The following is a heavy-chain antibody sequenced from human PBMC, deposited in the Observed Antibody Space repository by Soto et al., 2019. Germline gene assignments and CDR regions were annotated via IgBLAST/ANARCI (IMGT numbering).Heavy chain of an antibody. J-gene: IGHJ6*02. D-gene: IGHD3-10*01. V-gene: IGHV4-30-4*01. CDR1: GGSISSGDYY. CDR3: ARDKIWFGELVYYYGMDV. CDR2: IYYSGTT. Sequence: QVQLQESGPGLVKPSQTLSLTCTVSGGSISSGDYYWSWIRQPPGKGLEWIGYIYYSGTTNYNPSLKSRVTISVDTAKNQFSLKLRSVHAADTAVYYCARDKIWFGELVYYYGMDVWGQGTTVTVSS.